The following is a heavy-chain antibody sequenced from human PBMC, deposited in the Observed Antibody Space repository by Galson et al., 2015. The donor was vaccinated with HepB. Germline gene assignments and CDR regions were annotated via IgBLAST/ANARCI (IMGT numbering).Heavy chain of an antibody. CDR3: ARGGTGSDY. J-gene: IGHJ4*02. Sequence: SLRLSCAASGLTISSFDIHWVRQAPGRGLEWVGVTSSDGRSEWYGDSVRGRFAVSRDNSRNTVFLQMNGLKSDDTAIYYCARGGTGSDYWGQGTLVTVSS. CDR1: GLTISSFD. D-gene: IGHD6-19*01. CDR2: TSSDGRSE. V-gene: IGHV3-30*03.